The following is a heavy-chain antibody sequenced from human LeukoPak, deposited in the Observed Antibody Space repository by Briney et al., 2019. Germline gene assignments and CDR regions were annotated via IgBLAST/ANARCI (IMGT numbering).Heavy chain of an antibody. CDR1: GFTSSSYG. D-gene: IGHD4-17*01. CDR2: ISKDGSNQ. Sequence: PGRSLRLSCAASGFTSSSYGMHWVRQAPGKGLEWVAVISKDGSNQYYADSVKGRFTISRDNSKNTLYLQMSSLRGDDTALYYCARDHPTVTDAFDIWGQGTMVTVFS. CDR3: ARDHPTVTDAFDI. J-gene: IGHJ3*02. V-gene: IGHV3-30*03.